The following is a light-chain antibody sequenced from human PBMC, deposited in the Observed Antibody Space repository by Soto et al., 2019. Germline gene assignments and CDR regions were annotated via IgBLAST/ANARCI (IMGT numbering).Light chain of an antibody. J-gene: IGKJ1*01. V-gene: IGKV1-5*03. CDR2: KAS. Sequence: DIKMTNSPSTLSGSVGDRVTITCRASQTISSWLAWYQQKPGKAPKLLIYKASTLKSGVPSRFSGSGSGTEFTLTISSLQPDDFATYYCQHYNSYSEAFGQGTNVDI. CDR3: QHYNSYSEA. CDR1: QTISSW.